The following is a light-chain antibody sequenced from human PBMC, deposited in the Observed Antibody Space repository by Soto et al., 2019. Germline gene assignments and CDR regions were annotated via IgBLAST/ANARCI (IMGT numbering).Light chain of an antibody. CDR2: GSN. Sequence: QSVLTQAPSVSGAPGQRVTIYCTGSSSNIGAVNDVHWYQQLPGTAPKLLIYGSNNRPSGVPDRFSVSKSGTSASLAITGLQAEDEADYYCQSCDSDWSVVFGGGTKLTVL. J-gene: IGLJ3*02. CDR1: SSNIGAVND. V-gene: IGLV1-40*01. CDR3: QSCDSDWSVV.